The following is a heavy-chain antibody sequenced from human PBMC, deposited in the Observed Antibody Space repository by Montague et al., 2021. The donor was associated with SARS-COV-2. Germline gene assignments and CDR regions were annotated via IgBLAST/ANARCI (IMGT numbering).Heavy chain of an antibody. Sequence: SETLSLTCTFSGASRSTKNYYWGWIRQPPGKGLEWIGSISYSATSYSNPSLKSRVTMSVDTSRNQLSLNLISVTVADTAVYYCARLGITLGGVIVIRYYFDPWGQGTLVTVSS. CDR1: GASRSTKNYY. V-gene: IGHV4-39*01. D-gene: IGHD3-16*02. J-gene: IGHJ5*02. CDR3: ARLGITLGGVIVIRYYFDP. CDR2: ISYSATS.